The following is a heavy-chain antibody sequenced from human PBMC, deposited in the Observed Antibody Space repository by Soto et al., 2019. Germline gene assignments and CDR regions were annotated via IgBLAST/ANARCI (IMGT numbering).Heavy chain of an antibody. J-gene: IGHJ4*02. Sequence: GGSLRLSCAASGFTFDDYAMHWVRQAPGKGLEWVSGISWNSGSIGYADSVKGRFTISRDNAKNSLYLQMNSLRAEDTALYYCAKDMGSRGWYLVYFDYWGQGTLVTVSS. CDR2: ISWNSGSI. CDR1: GFTFDDYA. D-gene: IGHD6-19*01. V-gene: IGHV3-9*01. CDR3: AKDMGSRGWYLVYFDY.